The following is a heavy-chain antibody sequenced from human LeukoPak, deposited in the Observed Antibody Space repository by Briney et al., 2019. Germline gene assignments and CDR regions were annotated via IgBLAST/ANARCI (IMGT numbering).Heavy chain of an antibody. J-gene: IGHJ4*02. Sequence: PVKVSCKASGGTFSSYAISWVRQAPGQGLEWMGRIIPIFGTANYAQKFQGRVTITTDESTSTAYMELSSLRSEDTAVYYCARVEVAAAGPSWPPIDYWGQGTLVTVSS. CDR2: IIPIFGTA. CDR3: ARVEVAAAGPSWPPIDY. D-gene: IGHD6-13*01. V-gene: IGHV1-69*05. CDR1: GGTFSSYA.